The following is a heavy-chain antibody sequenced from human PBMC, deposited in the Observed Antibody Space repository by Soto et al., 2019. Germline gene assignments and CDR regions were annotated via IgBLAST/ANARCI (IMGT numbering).Heavy chain of an antibody. Sequence: QVLLVESGGGVVQPGSSLRLSCAASGFTFWHFAMHWVRQAPGRGLEWVALITYDGSRQYYADPVKGRFTISRDQSSNTLDLQMNSLSPEDTAIYYCASEERGYIVGYWGQGTLVSVSS. D-gene: IGHD2-21*01. CDR2: ITYDGSRQ. CDR1: GFTFWHFA. CDR3: ASEERGYIVGY. V-gene: IGHV3-30-3*01. J-gene: IGHJ4*01.